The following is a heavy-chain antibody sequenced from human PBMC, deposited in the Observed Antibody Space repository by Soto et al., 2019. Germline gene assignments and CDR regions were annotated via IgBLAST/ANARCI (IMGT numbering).Heavy chain of an antibody. CDR3: ATGAFEGLAATHPRYGRLSV. J-gene: IGHJ6*02. CDR1: GYSFTSYW. V-gene: IGHV5-51*01. CDR2: IYPGDSDT. Sequence: PGESLKISCKGSGYSFTSYWIGWVRQMPGKGLEWMGIIYPGDSDTRYSPSFQGQVTISADKSISTAYLQWSSLKASDTAMYYCATGAFEGLAATHPRYGRLSVWGQGTTVTVSS. D-gene: IGHD2-15*01.